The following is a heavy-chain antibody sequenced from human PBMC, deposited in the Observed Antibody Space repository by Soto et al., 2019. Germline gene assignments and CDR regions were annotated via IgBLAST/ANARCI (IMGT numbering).Heavy chain of an antibody. CDR1: GFTFTNYY. V-gene: IGHV3-7*01. CDR3: TRELSWSGRDY. J-gene: IGHJ4*02. Sequence: EVQVVESGGGLVQPGGSLRLSCAASGFTFTNYYMSWVRQAPGKGLEWVANIKPDGNEKNYVDSVKGRFTISRDNAKNSLYRQMNSVRAEDTAVYYCTRELSWSGRDYWGQGTLVTVSS. CDR2: IKPDGNEK. D-gene: IGHD3-10*01.